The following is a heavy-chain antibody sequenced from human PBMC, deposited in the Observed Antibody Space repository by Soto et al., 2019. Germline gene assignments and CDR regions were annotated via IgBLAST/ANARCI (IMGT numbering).Heavy chain of an antibody. CDR3: ARDLCIGDYLTIFDP. CDR1: GFTFSSYC. J-gene: IGHJ5*02. Sequence: GGSLRLSCAASGFTFSSYCMHWVRQAPGKGLVWVSRINSDGSSTSYADSVKGRFTISRDNAKNTLYLQMNSLRAEDTAVYYCARDLCIGDYLTIFDPWGQGTLVTVSS. V-gene: IGHV3-74*01. D-gene: IGHD3-10*01. CDR2: INSDGSST.